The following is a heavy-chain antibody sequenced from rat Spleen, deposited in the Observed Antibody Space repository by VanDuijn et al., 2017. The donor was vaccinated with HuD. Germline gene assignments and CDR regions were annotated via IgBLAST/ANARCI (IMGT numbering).Heavy chain of an antibody. J-gene: IGHJ2*01. CDR1: GFTFSNYF. Sequence: EVQLVESGGGLVQPGRSLKLSCAASGFTFSNYFMSWVRQAPTQGLEWVASITNSGGSTFFRDSVKGRFTISRDNAKNTQYLQMDSLRSEDTATYYCARLRYNPFDYWGQGVMVTVSS. CDR3: ARLRYNPFDY. CDR2: ITNSGGST. D-gene: IGHD1-5*01. V-gene: IGHV5S13*01.